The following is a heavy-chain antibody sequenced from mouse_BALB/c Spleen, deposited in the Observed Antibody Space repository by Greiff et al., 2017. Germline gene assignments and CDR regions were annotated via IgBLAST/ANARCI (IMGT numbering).Heavy chain of an antibody. V-gene: IGHV2-2*02. J-gene: IGHJ3*01. CDR3: ASPYYYGEGFAY. CDR2: IWSGGST. CDR1: GFSLTSYG. Sequence: VQLQESGPGLVQPSQSLSITCTVSGFSLTSYGVHWVRQSPGKGLEWLGVIWSGGSTDYNAAFISRLSISKDNSKSQVFFKMNSLQANDTAIYYCASPYYYGEGFAYWGQGTLVTVSA. D-gene: IGHD1-1*01.